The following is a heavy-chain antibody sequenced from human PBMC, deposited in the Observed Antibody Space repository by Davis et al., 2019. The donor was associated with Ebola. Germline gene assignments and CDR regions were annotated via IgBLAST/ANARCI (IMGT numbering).Heavy chain of an antibody. CDR2: ISSSSSYI. J-gene: IGHJ6*02. Sequence: GESLKISCAASGFTFSSYSMNWVRQAPGKGLGWVSSISSSSSYIYYADSVKGRFTISRDNAKNSLYLQMNSLRAEDTAVYYCARDRMGMTDYYYGMDVWGQGTTVTVSS. D-gene: IGHD7-27*01. CDR1: GFTFSSYS. V-gene: IGHV3-21*01. CDR3: ARDRMGMTDYYYGMDV.